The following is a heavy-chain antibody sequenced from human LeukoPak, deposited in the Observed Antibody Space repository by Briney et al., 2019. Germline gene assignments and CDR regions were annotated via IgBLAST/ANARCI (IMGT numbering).Heavy chain of an antibody. D-gene: IGHD3-22*01. CDR3: AKAPSPITMIVVGYFDY. Sequence: GGSLRLSCAASGFTFSDYYMSWIRQAPGKGLEWVSYISSSGSTIYYADSVKGRFTISRDNAKNSLYLQMNSLRAEDTAVYYCAKAPSPITMIVVGYFDYWGQGTLVTVSS. CDR2: ISSSGSTI. J-gene: IGHJ4*02. V-gene: IGHV3-11*01. CDR1: GFTFSDYY.